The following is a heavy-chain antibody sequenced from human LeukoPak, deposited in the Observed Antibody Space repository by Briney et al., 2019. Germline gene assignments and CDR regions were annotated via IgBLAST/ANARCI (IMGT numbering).Heavy chain of an antibody. D-gene: IGHD3-9*01. CDR1: GFTFSSYS. CDR3: ARVAEDLTDQDAFDI. Sequence: GGSLRLSCAASGFTFSSYSMNWVRQAPGKGLEWVSSISSSSSYIYYADSVKGRLTISRDNAKNSLYLQMNSLRAEDTAVYYCARVAEDLTDQDAFDIWGQGTMVTVSS. J-gene: IGHJ3*02. CDR2: ISSSSSYI. V-gene: IGHV3-21*01.